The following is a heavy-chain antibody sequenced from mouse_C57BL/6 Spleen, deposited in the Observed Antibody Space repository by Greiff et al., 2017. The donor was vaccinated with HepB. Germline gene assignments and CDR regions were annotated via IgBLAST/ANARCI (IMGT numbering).Heavy chain of an antibody. J-gene: IGHJ4*01. CDR2: ISSGSSTF. CDR1: GFTFSDYG. Sequence: EVMLVESGGGLVKPGGSLKLSCAASGFTFSDYGMHWVRQAPEKGLEWVAYISSGSSTFYYADTVKGVFTISRDNAKNTLFLQMTSLRSEDTAMYYCARGGYAMDYWGQGASVTVAS. V-gene: IGHV5-17*01. CDR3: ARGGYAMDY.